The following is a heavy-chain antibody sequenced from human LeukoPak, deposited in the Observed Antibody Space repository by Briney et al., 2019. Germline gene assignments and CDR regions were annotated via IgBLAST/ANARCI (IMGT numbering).Heavy chain of an antibody. CDR3: ARSGFGGNVNFDL. D-gene: IGHD4-23*01. V-gene: IGHV1-8*02. CDR1: GYIFTSYD. Sequence: ASVKVSCKASGYIFTSYDINWVRQAAGQGLDWIGWMNPSSGATDYTQKFKGRVTFTRDTSTSTAYKEFSSLGSEDTAVYYCARSGFGGNVNFDLWGQGTLVTVSS. CDR2: MNPSSGAT. J-gene: IGHJ4*02.